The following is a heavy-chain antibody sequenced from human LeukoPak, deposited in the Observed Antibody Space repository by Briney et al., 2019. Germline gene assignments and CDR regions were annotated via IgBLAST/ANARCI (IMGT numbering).Heavy chain of an antibody. CDR1: GYTFTGYY. V-gene: IGHV1-2*02. J-gene: IGHJ4*02. CDR2: IKPNSGGT. D-gene: IGHD3-10*01. CDR3: ARDRMVRGVTFDY. Sequence: ASVKVSCKASGYTFTGYYMHGVRQAPGQGLEWMGWIKPNSGGTNYAQKFQGRVTMTRDTSISTAYMELSRLRSDDTAVYYCARDRMVRGVTFDYWGQGTLVTVSS.